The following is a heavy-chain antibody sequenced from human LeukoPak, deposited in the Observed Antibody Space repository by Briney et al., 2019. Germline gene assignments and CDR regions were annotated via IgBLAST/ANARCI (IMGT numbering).Heavy chain of an antibody. Sequence: PGRSLRLTCAASGSTFSSYVMHWVRQAPGKGLEGVAVISYDGSNKYYADSVKGRFTISRDNSKNTLYLQMNSLRAEDTAVYYCAKGDRGYSYGPDYWGQGTLVTVSS. CDR3: AKGDRGYSYGPDY. V-gene: IGHV3-30*18. CDR1: GSTFSSYV. J-gene: IGHJ4*02. CDR2: ISYDGSNK. D-gene: IGHD5-18*01.